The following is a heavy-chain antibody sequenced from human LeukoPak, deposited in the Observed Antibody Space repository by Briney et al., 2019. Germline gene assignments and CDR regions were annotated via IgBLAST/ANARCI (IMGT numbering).Heavy chain of an antibody. D-gene: IGHD6-6*01. CDR3: VRSSSSIFDY. V-gene: IGHV4-59*04. CDR2: IYNSGST. Sequence: SETLSLTCTVSGGSISSYYWSWIRHPPGKGLEWIGSIYNSGSTYYNPSLKSRVTISVDTSKNQFSLKLSSVTAADTAVYYCVRSSSSIFDYWGQGTLVTVSS. CDR1: GGSISSYY. J-gene: IGHJ4*02.